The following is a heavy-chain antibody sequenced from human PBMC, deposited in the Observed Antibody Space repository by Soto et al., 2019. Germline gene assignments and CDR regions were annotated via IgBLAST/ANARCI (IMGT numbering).Heavy chain of an antibody. CDR3: ATARRIAASVYYYGMDV. Sequence: QVQMVPSGAAVKKPGSSVKVSCKASGGTFSRYAIRWVRQAPGQGLEWMGGIIPIFGTANYAQKFRGRVTITADKSTSTAYMELSSRSSEDTAGYYCATARRIAASVYYYGMDVWGKGTTVTVSS. J-gene: IGHJ6*04. D-gene: IGHD6-6*01. CDR1: GGTFSRYA. V-gene: IGHV1-69*06. CDR2: IIPIFGTA.